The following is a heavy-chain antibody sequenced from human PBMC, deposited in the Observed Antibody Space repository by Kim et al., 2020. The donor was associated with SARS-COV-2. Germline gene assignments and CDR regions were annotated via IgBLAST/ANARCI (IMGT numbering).Heavy chain of an antibody. CDR3: ARGHYYVSSLKALPDY. V-gene: IGHV1-18*01. CDR2: ISSYNGNT. D-gene: IGHD3-22*01. J-gene: IGHJ4*02. Sequence: ASVKVSCKASGYTFTSYGISWVRQAPGQGLEWMGWISSYNGNTNYAQKFQGRVTMTTDTSTTTAYMELRSLRSDDTAMYYCARGHYYVSSLKALPDYWGQGTLATVSS. CDR1: GYTFTSYG.